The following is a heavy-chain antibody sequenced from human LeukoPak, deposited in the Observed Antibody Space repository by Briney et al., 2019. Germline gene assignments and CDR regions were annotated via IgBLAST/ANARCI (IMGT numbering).Heavy chain of an antibody. CDR1: GGSFSGYY. CDR3: ARDTSYYYDSSGSPNHLYWYFDL. Sequence: SETLSLTCAVYGGSFSGYYWSWIRQPPGKGLEWIGEINHSGSTNYNPSLKSRVTISVNTSKNQFSLKLSSVTAADTAVYYCARDTSYYYDSSGSPNHLYWYFDLWGRGTLVTVSS. V-gene: IGHV4-34*01. J-gene: IGHJ2*01. CDR2: INHSGST. D-gene: IGHD3-22*01.